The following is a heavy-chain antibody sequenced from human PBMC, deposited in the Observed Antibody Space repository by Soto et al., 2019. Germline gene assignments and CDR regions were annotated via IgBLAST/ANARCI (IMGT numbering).Heavy chain of an antibody. D-gene: IGHD4-17*01. V-gene: IGHV3-23*01. J-gene: IGHJ5*01. CDR2: ISASGGNT. CDR1: GFTFSSYA. Sequence: EVQLLESGGGLVQPGGSLRLSCAASGFTFSSYAMSWVRQAPGKGLEWVSVISASGGNTYYADSVKGRVTISRDNSKNTPDLQKHSLSAEDRAVDFWAKLPWRQAKVTTSSGDSWGQGTLFTVSS. CDR3: AKLPWRQAKVTTSSGDS.